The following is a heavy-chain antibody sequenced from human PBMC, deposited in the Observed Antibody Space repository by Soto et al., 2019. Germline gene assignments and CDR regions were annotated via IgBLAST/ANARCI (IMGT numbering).Heavy chain of an antibody. J-gene: IGHJ4*02. D-gene: IGHD2-15*01. CDR1: GFTFSSYG. CDR2: ISYDGSNK. CDR3: AKGDCSGGSCSTRY. V-gene: IGHV3-30*18. Sequence: QVQLVESGGGVVQPGRSLRLSCAASGFTFSSYGMHWVRQAPGKGLEWVAVISYDGSNKYYADSVKGRFTISRDNSKNTLYLQMNSLRAEDTAVYYCAKGDCSGGSCSTRYWGQGTLVTVSS.